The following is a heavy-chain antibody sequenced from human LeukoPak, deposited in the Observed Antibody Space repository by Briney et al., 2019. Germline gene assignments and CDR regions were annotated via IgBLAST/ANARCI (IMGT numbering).Heavy chain of an antibody. CDR3: ASWPKGKYGYIDY. CDR1: EFTVSSNY. J-gene: IGHJ4*02. CDR2: IYSGGST. V-gene: IGHV3-66*01. D-gene: IGHD3-10*01. Sequence: GGSLRLSCAASEFTVSSNYMSWVRQAPGKGLEWVSVIYSGGSTYYADSVKGRFTISRDNSKNTLYLQMNSLRAEDTAVYYCASWPKGKYGYIDYWGQGTLVTVSS.